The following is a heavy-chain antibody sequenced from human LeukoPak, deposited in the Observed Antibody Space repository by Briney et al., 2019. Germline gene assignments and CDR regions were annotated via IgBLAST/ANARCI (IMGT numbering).Heavy chain of an antibody. J-gene: IGHJ4*02. D-gene: IGHD1-26*01. CDR2: IYTSGST. Sequence: SQTLSLTCTVSSGSISSGSNNWSWIRQPPGKGLEWIGRIYTSGSTNYNPSLKSRVTISVDTSKNQFSLKLSSVTAADTAVYYCARGGLLRDIDYWGQGTLVTVSS. V-gene: IGHV4-61*02. CDR3: ARGGLLRDIDY. CDR1: SGSISSGSNN.